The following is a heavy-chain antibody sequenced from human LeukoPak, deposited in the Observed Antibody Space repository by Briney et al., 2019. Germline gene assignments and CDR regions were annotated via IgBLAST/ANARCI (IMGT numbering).Heavy chain of an antibody. J-gene: IGHJ4*02. Sequence: GGSLRLSCAASGFTFSSYSMNWVRQAPGKGLEWFSSISSSSSYIYYADSVKGRFTISRDNAKNSLYLQMNSLRAEDTAVYYCARDEGGEYYYGSGSYNYWGQGTLVTVSS. CDR2: ISSSSSYI. D-gene: IGHD3-10*01. CDR1: GFTFSSYS. CDR3: ARDEGGEYYYGSGSYNY. V-gene: IGHV3-21*01.